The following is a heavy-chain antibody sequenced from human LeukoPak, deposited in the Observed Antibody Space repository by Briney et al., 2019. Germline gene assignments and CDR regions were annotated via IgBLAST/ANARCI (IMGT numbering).Heavy chain of an antibody. V-gene: IGHV3-30*18. D-gene: IGHD3-16*01. Sequence: GGSLRLSCAASGFTFSSYGMHWVRQAPGKGLEWVAVISYDGSNKYYADSVKGRFTISRDNSKNTLYLQMNSLRAEDTAVYYCAKDWRGIGGGGGDYWGQGTLVTVSS. CDR1: GFTFSSYG. CDR2: ISYDGSNK. CDR3: AKDWRGIGGGGGDY. J-gene: IGHJ4*02.